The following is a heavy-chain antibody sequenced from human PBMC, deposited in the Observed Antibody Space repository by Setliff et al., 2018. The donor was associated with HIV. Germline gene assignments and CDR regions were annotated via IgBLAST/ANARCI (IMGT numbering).Heavy chain of an antibody. V-gene: IGHV4-38-2*02. D-gene: IGHD3-3*01. CDR2: VFHSGDT. CDR3: ARRTIWGDAFDI. CDR1: GYSISSGFY. J-gene: IGHJ3*02. Sequence: PSETLSLTCNVSGYSISSGFYWGWIRQPPGKGLEWIGNVFHSGDTDYNPSLKSRVTMSVETSENQFSLRLTSVTPADTAVYYCARRTIWGDAFDIWGQGTMVTVSS.